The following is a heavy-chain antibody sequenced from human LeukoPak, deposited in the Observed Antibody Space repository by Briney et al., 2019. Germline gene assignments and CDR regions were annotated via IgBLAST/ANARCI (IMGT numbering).Heavy chain of an antibody. V-gene: IGHV3-23*01. J-gene: IGHJ4*02. CDR3: AKSGTRSSWSPRVKTYLDY. CDR2: ISGSGGST. CDR1: GFTFSSYS. Sequence: GGSLGLSCAASGFTFSSYSMNWVRQAPGKGLEWVSAISGSGGSTYYADSVKGRFTISRDNSKNTLCLQMNSLRAEDTAVYYCAKSGTRSSWSPRVKTYLDYWGQGTLVTVSS. D-gene: IGHD6-13*01.